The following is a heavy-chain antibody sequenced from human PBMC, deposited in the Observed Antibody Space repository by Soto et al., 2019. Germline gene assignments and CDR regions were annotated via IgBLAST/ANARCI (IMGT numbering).Heavy chain of an antibody. CDR2: IIPVLGLA. Sequence: QAQLVQSGAEVKKPGSSVKVSCKASGGTFSTYIINWVRQAPGQGLEWMGRIIPVLGLANYAQKFQGRVTITADKSTSTAYMDLSSLRSEDTAMYYCTRGSGGGFDDWGQGNLVTVSS. V-gene: IGHV1-69*02. CDR3: TRGSGGGFDD. J-gene: IGHJ4*02. D-gene: IGHD1-26*01. CDR1: GGTFSTYI.